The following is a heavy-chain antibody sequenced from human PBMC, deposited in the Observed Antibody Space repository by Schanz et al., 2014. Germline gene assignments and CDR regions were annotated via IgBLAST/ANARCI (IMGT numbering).Heavy chain of an antibody. V-gene: IGHV4-59*08. CDR3: ARNKYTSGWYYFDY. CDR1: GDSVNSNY. Sequence: QVQLQESGPGLVKPSETLSLTCTVSGDSVNSNYWNWIRQSPGRGLEWIGHFYNPGSTNYNPSLKSRATISIDTSTNRVPLKLTSVTAADTAVYFCARNKYTSGWYYFDYWGQGVLVTVSS. CDR2: FYNPGST. J-gene: IGHJ4*02. D-gene: IGHD6-19*01.